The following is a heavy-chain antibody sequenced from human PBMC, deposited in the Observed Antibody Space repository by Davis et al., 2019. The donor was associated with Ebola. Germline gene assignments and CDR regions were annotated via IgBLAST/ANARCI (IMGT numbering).Heavy chain of an antibody. CDR1: GFTFSSYW. CDR2: IKTDGSST. CDR3: AIPDCSGANCYSVYIKN. Sequence: PGGSLRLSCAASGFTFSSYWMHWVRQGPGKGLVWVSRIKTDGSSTNYADSVKGRFTISRDNSNNLLYLQMNSLRAEDTAVYYCAIPDCSGANCYSVYIKNWGQGTLVTVSS. D-gene: IGHD2-15*01. J-gene: IGHJ4*02. V-gene: IGHV3-74*01.